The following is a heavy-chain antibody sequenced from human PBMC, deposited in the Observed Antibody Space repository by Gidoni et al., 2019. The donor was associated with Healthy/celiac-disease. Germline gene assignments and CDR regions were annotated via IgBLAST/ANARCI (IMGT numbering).Heavy chain of an antibody. V-gene: IGHV3-7*01. CDR2: IKQDGSEE. J-gene: IGHJ3*02. CDR3: ARGGPDAFDI. Sequence: EVQLVESGGGLVQPGGSLSLSCAASGFTFRSYWLSWVRQAPGKGLGWVANIKQDGSEEYYVDSVRGRFTISRDNAKNSLYLQMNSLRAEDTAVYYCARGGPDAFDIWGQGTMVTVSS. CDR1: GFTFRSYW.